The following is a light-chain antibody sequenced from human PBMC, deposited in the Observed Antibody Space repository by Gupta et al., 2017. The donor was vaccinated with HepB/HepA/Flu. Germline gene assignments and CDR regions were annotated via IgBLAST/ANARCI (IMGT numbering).Light chain of an antibody. Sequence: SELTQYPAVSVALGQTVRITCQGDRLRSYSVSWYQQKPGQVPRLVISGKNNRPSGIPDRFSGSSSGNTASLTISGAQAEDEADYYCNSRDSSGNHYVFGSGTKVTVL. V-gene: IGLV3-19*01. CDR3: NSRDSSGNHYV. CDR2: GKN. CDR1: RLRSYS. J-gene: IGLJ1*01.